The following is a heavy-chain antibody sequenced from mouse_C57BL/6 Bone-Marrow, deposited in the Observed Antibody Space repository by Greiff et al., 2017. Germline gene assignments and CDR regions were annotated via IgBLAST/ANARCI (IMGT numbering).Heavy chain of an antibody. D-gene: IGHD1-1*01. CDR2: LWCGGST. CDR3: AKSYGSSYSFAY. V-gene: IGHV2-5*01. CDR1: GFSLTSYG. J-gene: IGHJ3*01. Sequence: VMLVESGPGLVQPSQSLSITCTVSGFSLTSYGVHWVRQSPGKGLEWLGVLWCGGSTDYNAAFMSRLSITKDNAKSRVFFKMNSLHADDTAIYYCAKSYGSSYSFAYWGQGTLVTVSA.